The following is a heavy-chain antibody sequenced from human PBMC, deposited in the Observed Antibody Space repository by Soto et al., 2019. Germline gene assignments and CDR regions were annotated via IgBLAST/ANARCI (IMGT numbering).Heavy chain of an antibody. V-gene: IGHV4-39*01. CDR3: ASRRLHSYGYVY. D-gene: IGHD5-18*01. Sequence: SETLSLTCTVSGGSISSSGYYWGWIRQPPGKGLEWIGSIYYSGSTYYNPSLKSRVTISVDTSKNQFSLKLSSVTAADTAVYYCASRRLHSYGYVYWGQGTLVTVSS. CDR1: GGSISSSGYY. CDR2: IYYSGST. J-gene: IGHJ4*02.